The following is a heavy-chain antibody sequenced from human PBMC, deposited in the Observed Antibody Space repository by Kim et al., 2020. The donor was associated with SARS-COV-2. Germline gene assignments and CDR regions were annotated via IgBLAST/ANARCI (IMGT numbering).Heavy chain of an antibody. D-gene: IGHD3-10*01. CDR3: AKVRSHYYSDAFDI. J-gene: IGHJ3*02. Sequence: SLRLSCAASGFTFGDFAMHWVRQAPGKGLEWVSGMSRNSDNIGYADSVRGRFTISRDNAKNFLYLQMTSLRVEDTAVYYCAKVRSHYYSDAFDICGQGTMVTVS. CDR2: MSRNSDNI. V-gene: IGHV3-9*01. CDR1: GFTFGDFA.